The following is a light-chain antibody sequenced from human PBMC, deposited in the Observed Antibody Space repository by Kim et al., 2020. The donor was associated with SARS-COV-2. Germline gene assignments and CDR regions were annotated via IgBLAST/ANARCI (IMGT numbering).Light chain of an antibody. CDR3: QAWDSSTGV. CDR2: QDS. V-gene: IGLV3-1*01. Sequence: SYELTQPPSVSVSPGQTASITCAGDNFGDKYACGYQQKPGHSPVLVIYQDSKGPSGIPERFSGSNSGNTATLTISGTQAMDEDDYYCQAWDSSTGVFGGGTQLTVL. J-gene: IGLJ2*01. CDR1: NFGDKY.